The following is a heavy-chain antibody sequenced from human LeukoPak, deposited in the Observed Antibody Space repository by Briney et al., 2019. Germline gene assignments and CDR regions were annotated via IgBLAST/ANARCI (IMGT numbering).Heavy chain of an antibody. J-gene: IGHJ4*02. CDR3: ATRESSMARSH. CDR2: INEDGSVQ. V-gene: IGHV3-7*01. D-gene: IGHD3-10*01. Sequence: GGSLRLSCAASGFTFSNYAISWVRQAPGKGLQWVANINEDGSVQDYVASVRGRFFISRDNAKNSLYLQMNSLRVEDAAIYYCATRESSMARSHWGQGTLVTVSS. CDR1: GFTFSNYA.